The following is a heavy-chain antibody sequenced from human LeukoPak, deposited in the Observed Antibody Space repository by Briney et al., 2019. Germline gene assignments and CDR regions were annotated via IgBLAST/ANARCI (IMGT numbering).Heavy chain of an antibody. CDR1: GFTFSNYA. D-gene: IGHD6-13*01. CDR2: ISGSDSGT. V-gene: IGHV3-23*01. J-gene: IGHJ4*01. CDR3: AKSRSGIAAAGTNY. Sequence: GGSLRLSCVVSGFTFSNYAMTWVRQAPGKGLDWFSTISGSDSGTYYADSVKDRFSISRDNSKNTLYLQMNSLRAEDTATYYCAKSRSGIAAAGTNYWGHGTPVIVSS.